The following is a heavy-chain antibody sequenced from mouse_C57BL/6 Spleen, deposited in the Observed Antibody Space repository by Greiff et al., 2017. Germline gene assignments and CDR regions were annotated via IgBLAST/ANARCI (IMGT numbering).Heavy chain of an antibody. CDR3: ARWGPPYAMDY. Sequence: QVQLQQSGAELVKPGASVKISCKASGYAFSSYWMHWVKQRPGQGLEWIGEIDPSDSYTNYNQKFKGKSTLTVDKSYSTAYMQLSSLTSEDSAVYYCARWGPPYAMDYWGQGTSVTVSS. V-gene: IGHV1-69*01. J-gene: IGHJ4*01. CDR1: GYAFSSYW. CDR2: IDPSDSYT.